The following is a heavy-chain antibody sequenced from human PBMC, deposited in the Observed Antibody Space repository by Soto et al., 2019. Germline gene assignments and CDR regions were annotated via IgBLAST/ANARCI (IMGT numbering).Heavy chain of an antibody. CDR3: ALLRFGELNNTLLPRWYFDL. V-gene: IGHV1-69*06. Sequence: SVKVSCKASGGTFSSYAISWVRQAPGQGLEWMGGIIPIFGTANYAQKFQGRVTITADKSTSTAYMELSSLRSEDTAVYYCALLRFGELNNTLLPRWYFDLWGRGTLVTVSS. D-gene: IGHD3-10*01. J-gene: IGHJ2*01. CDR1: GGTFSSYA. CDR2: IIPIFGTA.